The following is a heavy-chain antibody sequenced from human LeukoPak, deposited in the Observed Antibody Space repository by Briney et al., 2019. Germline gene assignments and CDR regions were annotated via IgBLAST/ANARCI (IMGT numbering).Heavy chain of an antibody. Sequence: SETLSLTCIVSGGSISSYYWSWIRQPPGKGLEWIGYIYYSGSTNYNPSLKSRVTISVDTSKNQFSLKLSSVTAADTAVYYCARLDFWSGYTLDYWGQGTLVTVSS. V-gene: IGHV4-59*08. CDR1: GGSISSYY. CDR2: IYYSGST. D-gene: IGHD3-3*01. J-gene: IGHJ4*02. CDR3: ARLDFWSGYTLDY.